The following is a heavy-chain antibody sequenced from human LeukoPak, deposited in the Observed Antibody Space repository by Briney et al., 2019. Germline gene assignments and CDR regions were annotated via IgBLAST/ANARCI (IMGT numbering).Heavy chain of an antibody. D-gene: IGHD3-10*01. CDR1: GFTFSAYG. Sequence: GGSLRLSCATSGFTFSAYGLHWVRQAPGKGLEWVAFIGHDGSNRYHADSVKGRFTISRDNSKNTLYLQMNSLRAEDTAIYYCAKESIGFATLDCWGQGALVTVSS. CDR2: IGHDGSNR. CDR3: AKESIGFATLDC. V-gene: IGHV3-30*02. J-gene: IGHJ4*02.